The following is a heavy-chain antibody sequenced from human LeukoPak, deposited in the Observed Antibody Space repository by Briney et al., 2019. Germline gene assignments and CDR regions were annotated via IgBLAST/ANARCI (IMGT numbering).Heavy chain of an antibody. CDR2: INPNSGGT. CDR1: GYTFTSYD. J-gene: IGHJ6*02. V-gene: IGHV1-2*02. D-gene: IGHD6-13*01. Sequence: GASVKVSCKASGYTFTSYDINWVRQAPGQGLEWMGWINPNSGGTNYAQKFQGRVTMTRDTSISTAYMELSRLRSDDTAVYYCAGAGYSSSWYPIDYYYYGMDVWGQGTTVTVSS. CDR3: AGAGYSSSWYPIDYYYYGMDV.